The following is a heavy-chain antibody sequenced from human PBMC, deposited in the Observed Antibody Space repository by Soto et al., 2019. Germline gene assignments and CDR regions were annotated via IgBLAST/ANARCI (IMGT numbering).Heavy chain of an antibody. V-gene: IGHV3-30*18. D-gene: IGHD6-19*01. CDR3: AKDLQWLVQGPYF. CDR2: ISYDGSNK. CDR1: GFAFSNYG. Sequence: QVQLVESGGGVVQPGRSLRLSCAASGFAFSNYGMHWVRQAPGKGLEWVAVISYDGSNKYYADSVKGRFTISRDNSKNTLFLQMNSLRAEDTAVYYWAKDLQWLVQGPYFWGQGTLVTVSS. J-gene: IGHJ4*02.